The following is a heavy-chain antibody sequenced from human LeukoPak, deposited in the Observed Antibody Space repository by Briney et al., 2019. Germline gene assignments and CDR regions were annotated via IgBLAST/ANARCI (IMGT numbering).Heavy chain of an antibody. Sequence: ASVKVSCKASGGTFSSYTISWVRQAPGQGLEWMGRIIPILGIANYAQKFQGRVTMTRNTSISTAYMELSSLRSEDTAVYYCARVAGPGGDYWGQGTLVTVSS. J-gene: IGHJ4*02. CDR3: ARVAGPGGDY. V-gene: IGHV1-69*02. CDR1: GGTFSSYT. CDR2: IIPILGIA. D-gene: IGHD2-15*01.